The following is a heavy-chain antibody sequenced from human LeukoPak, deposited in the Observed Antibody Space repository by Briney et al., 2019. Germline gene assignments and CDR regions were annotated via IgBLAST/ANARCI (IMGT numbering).Heavy chain of an antibody. Sequence: PGGSLRLSCAASGFTFSGYWMYWVREVPGEGLVWGSRISCNGGSTYYADSVEGRFTTSRDNAKNTLYLEVNSLRDEDTAVYYCARGSTTVTSKDWFDAWGQGTQVTVSS. J-gene: IGHJ5*02. CDR3: ARGSTTVTSKDWFDA. CDR2: ISCNGGST. CDR1: GFTFSGYW. D-gene: IGHD4-17*01. V-gene: IGHV3-74*01.